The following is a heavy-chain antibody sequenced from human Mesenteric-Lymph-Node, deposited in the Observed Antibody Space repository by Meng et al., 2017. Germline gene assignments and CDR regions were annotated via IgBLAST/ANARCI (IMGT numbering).Heavy chain of an antibody. V-gene: IGHV3-7*01. CDR2: IGKDAGDS. CDR1: GFTLSSYW. Sequence: GGSLRLSCAASGFTLSSYWMTWVRQAPGRGLEWVANIGKDAGDSYYLDSVKGRFTISRDNAKNSLHLQLNSLRVEDTAVYFCVRDTDWHNFDTWGQGTLVTVSS. J-gene: IGHJ4*02. CDR3: VRDTDWHNFDT. D-gene: IGHD3-9*01.